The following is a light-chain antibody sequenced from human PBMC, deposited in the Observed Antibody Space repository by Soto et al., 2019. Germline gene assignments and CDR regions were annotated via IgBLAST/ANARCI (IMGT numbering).Light chain of an antibody. Sequence: ENVLTQSPATLSLSPGERATLSCTASQSVSTFLAWYQQKPGQAPRLLIYDASKRATGIPSRFSGSGSGTDFTLTVSSLEPEDFAVYYCQQRFSWPRTFGQGTTVDMK. CDR2: DAS. CDR1: QSVSTF. J-gene: IGKJ1*01. CDR3: QQRFSWPRT. V-gene: IGKV3-11*01.